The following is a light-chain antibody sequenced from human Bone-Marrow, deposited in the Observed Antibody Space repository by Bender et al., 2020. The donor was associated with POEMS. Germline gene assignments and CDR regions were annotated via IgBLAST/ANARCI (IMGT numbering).Light chain of an antibody. CDR1: SGSITSNY. CDR2: ENY. J-gene: IGLJ2*01. CDR3: CSYAGVGTLL. Sequence: NFMLTQPHSVSESPGKTVTISCTGSSGSITSNYVQWYQQRPGSAPTTVIFENYQRPSGVPDRFSGSKSGNTASLTISGLQAEDEGDYYCCSYAGVGTLLFGGGTKLTVL. V-gene: IGLV6-57*02.